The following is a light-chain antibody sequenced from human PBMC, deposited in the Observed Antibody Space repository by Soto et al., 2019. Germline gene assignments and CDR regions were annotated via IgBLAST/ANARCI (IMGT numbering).Light chain of an antibody. Sequence: QSVLTQPPSASGTPGQRVTISCSGSGSSIGTNTVNWYRQLPGTAPKLLIYGNNQRPSGVADRFSGSKSGTSASLGISGLQSEDEADYYCAAWDGSLNNVLFGGGTQLTVL. CDR3: AAWDGSLNNVL. CDR1: GSSIGTNT. J-gene: IGLJ2*01. V-gene: IGLV1-44*01. CDR2: GNN.